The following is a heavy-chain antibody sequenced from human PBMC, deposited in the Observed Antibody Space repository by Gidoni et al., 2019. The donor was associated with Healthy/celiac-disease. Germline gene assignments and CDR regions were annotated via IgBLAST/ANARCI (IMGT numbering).Heavy chain of an antibody. CDR1: GFSPSTSGMR. D-gene: IGHD1-20*01. CDR2: IDWDDDK. Sequence: QVTLKESGPALVEPTQTLTMTCTFSGFSPSTSGMRVSWIRQPPGKALEWLARIDWDDDKFYSTSLKTRLTISKDTSKNQVVLTMTDMDPVDTATYYCARSPPHNLVFDYWGQGTLVTVSS. CDR3: ARSPPHNLVFDY. J-gene: IGHJ4*02. V-gene: IGHV2-70*04.